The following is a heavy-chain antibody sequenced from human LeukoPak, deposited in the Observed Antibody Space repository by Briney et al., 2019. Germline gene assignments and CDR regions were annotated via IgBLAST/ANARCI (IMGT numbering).Heavy chain of an antibody. CDR2: VKQDGSDK. Sequence: GGSLRLSCAASGFTFSSVWMSWVRQAPGKGLEWVANVKQDGSDKPCADSVKGRFTISRDNAKNSMFLQMNSLRAEDTAVYYCARVRQQLGRAIDIWGQGTMVTVSS. J-gene: IGHJ3*02. CDR1: GFTFSSVW. CDR3: ARVRQQLGRAIDI. D-gene: IGHD6-13*01. V-gene: IGHV3-7*01.